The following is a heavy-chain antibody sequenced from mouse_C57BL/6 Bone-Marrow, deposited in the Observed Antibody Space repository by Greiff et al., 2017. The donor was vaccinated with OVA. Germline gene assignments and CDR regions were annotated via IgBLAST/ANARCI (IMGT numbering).Heavy chain of an antibody. V-gene: IGHV5-6*01. Sequence: EVQGVESGGDLVKPGGSLKLSCAASGFTFSSYGMSWVRQTPDKRLEWVATISSGGSYTYYPDSVKGRFTIFRDNAKNTLYLQMSSLKSEDTAVYYCARKVGYLYYYAMDYWGQGTSVTVSS. D-gene: IGHD2-2*01. CDR3: ARKVGYLYYYAMDY. J-gene: IGHJ4*01. CDR2: ISSGGSYT. CDR1: GFTFSSYG.